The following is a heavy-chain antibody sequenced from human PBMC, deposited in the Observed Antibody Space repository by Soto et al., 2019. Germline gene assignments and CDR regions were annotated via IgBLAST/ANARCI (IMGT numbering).Heavy chain of an antibody. CDR2: ISGSGGGT. Sequence: GSLRLSCAASGFTFSNYAVTWVRQAPGKGLEWVSTISGSGGGTYYADSVKGRFTISRDNSKNTLYLQMNSLRAEDTAVYYCAKDQGSSWYEIDYWGQGTLVTVSS. CDR1: GFTFSNYA. D-gene: IGHD6-13*01. CDR3: AKDQGSSWYEIDY. V-gene: IGHV3-23*01. J-gene: IGHJ4*02.